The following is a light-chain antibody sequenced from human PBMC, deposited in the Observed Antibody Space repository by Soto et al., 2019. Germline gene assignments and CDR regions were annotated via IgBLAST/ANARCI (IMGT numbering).Light chain of an antibody. Sequence: QSVLTQPPSVSGAPGQRVTISCTGSSSNIGAGYDVHWYQQLPGTAPKLLIYGNSNRPSGVPERFSGSKSGNTASLTVSGLQADDEGHYYCSSYAGSNNFVFGTGTKVTVL. CDR1: SSNIGAGYD. J-gene: IGLJ1*01. CDR3: SSYAGSNNFV. CDR2: GNS. V-gene: IGLV1-40*01.